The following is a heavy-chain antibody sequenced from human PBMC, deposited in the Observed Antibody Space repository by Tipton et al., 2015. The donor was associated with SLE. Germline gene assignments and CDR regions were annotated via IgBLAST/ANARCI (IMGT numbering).Heavy chain of an antibody. J-gene: IGHJ4*02. V-gene: IGHV4-38-2*02. CDR3: ARGGSGYYTGFGY. Sequence: TLSLTCTVSGYSISSGYYWGWIRQPPGKGLEWIGSIYYSGSTYYNPSLKSRVTISVDTSKNQFSLKLSSVTAADTAVYYCARGGSGYYTGFGYWGQGTLVTVSS. CDR2: IYYSGST. CDR1: GYSISSGYY. D-gene: IGHD3-3*01.